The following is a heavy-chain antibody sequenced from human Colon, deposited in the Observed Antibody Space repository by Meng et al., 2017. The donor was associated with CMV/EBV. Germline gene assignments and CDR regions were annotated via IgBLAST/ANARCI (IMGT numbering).Heavy chain of an antibody. CDR2: IYGNGDDST. V-gene: IGHV3-23*03. CDR3: AKPSDTKSFTIDN. CDR1: GFTFSSYA. Sequence: GGSLRLSCAASGFTFSSYAMSWVRQAPGRRLQWVSLIYGNGDDSTFYAEFVKGRFTISRDDSMNTLYLQINGLRAEDTAVYYCAKPSDTKSFTIDNWGQGALVTVSS. J-gene: IGHJ4*02. D-gene: IGHD3-3*01.